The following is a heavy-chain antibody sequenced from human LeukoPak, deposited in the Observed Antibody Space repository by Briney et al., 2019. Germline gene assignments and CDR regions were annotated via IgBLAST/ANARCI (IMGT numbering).Heavy chain of an antibody. V-gene: IGHV1-46*01. D-gene: IGHD6-13*01. J-gene: IGHJ5*02. CDR1: GYTFTSYY. CDR2: INPSGGST. Sequence: ASVKVSCKASGYTFTSYYMHWVRQAPGQGLEWMGIINPSGGSTSYAQKFQGRVTKTRDTSTSTVYMELSSLRSEDTAVYYCARDRSSSWEGGNWFDPWGQGTLVTVSS. CDR3: ARDRSSSWEGGNWFDP.